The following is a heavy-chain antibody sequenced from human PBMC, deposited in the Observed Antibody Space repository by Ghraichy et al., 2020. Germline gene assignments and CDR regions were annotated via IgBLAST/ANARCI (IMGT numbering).Heavy chain of an antibody. V-gene: IGHV3-11*01. J-gene: IGHJ4*02. CDR2: ISSSGSTI. D-gene: IGHD3-9*01. CDR1: GFTFSDYY. Sequence: GGSLRLSCAASGFTFSDYYMSWIRQAPGKGLEWVSYISSSGSTIYYADSVKGRFTISRDNTKNSLYLQMNSLRAEDTAVYYCARDRPGNYDILTGYYIPSFFFDYWGQGTLVTVSS. CDR3: ARDRPGNYDILTGYYIPSFFFDY.